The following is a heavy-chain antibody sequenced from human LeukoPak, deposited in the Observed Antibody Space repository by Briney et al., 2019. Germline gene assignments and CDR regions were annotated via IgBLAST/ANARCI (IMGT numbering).Heavy chain of an antibody. V-gene: IGHV3-9*01. Sequence: GGSLRLSGAASGFTFDDYAMHWVRQAPGKGLEWVSGISWNSGSIGYADSVKGRFTISRDNAKNSLYLQMNSLRAEDTALYYCAKDLSGSHDGVFDYWGQGTLVTVSS. J-gene: IGHJ4*02. CDR1: GFTFDDYA. D-gene: IGHD2-8*01. CDR2: ISWNSGSI. CDR3: AKDLSGSHDGVFDY.